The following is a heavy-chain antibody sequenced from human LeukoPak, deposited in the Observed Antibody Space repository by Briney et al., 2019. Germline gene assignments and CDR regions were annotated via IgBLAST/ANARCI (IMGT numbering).Heavy chain of an antibody. CDR2: INHSGST. V-gene: IGHV4-34*01. Sequence: PSETLSLTCAVYGGSFSGYYWSWIRQPPGKGLEWIGEINHSGSTNYNPSLKSRVTISVDTSKNQFSLKLSSVTAADTAVYYCARGGGDPYYMDVWDKGTTVTVSS. CDR1: GGSFSGYY. CDR3: ARGGGDPYYMDV. D-gene: IGHD4-17*01. J-gene: IGHJ6*03.